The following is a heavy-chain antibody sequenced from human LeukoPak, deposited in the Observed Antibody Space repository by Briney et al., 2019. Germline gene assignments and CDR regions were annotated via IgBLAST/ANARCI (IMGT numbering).Heavy chain of an antibody. CDR3: ARRNWNGPFDY. J-gene: IGHJ4*02. CDR1: GYTFTGYY. V-gene: IGHV1-2*02. Sequence: SVKVSCKASGYTFTGYYIHWVRQAPGQRLEWMGWINPNRGGTNYAQKFQGRVTMTRDTSISTAYMELSRLRSDDTAVYYCARRNWNGPFDYWGQGTLVTVSS. D-gene: IGHD1-1*01. CDR2: INPNRGGT.